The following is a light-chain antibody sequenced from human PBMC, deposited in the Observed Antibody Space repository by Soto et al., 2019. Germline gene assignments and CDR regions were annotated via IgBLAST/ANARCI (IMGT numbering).Light chain of an antibody. Sequence: DIQMSQSPSSLSASVGDRVTITCRASHGISNYLAWFQQKPGEAPKRLIYAASVLQSGVSSRFSGSGSGSEFTLTISSLQPEDFATYYCLQHNSYPITFGQGTRLEI. CDR3: LQHNSYPIT. J-gene: IGKJ5*01. CDR2: AAS. CDR1: HGISNY. V-gene: IGKV1-17*03.